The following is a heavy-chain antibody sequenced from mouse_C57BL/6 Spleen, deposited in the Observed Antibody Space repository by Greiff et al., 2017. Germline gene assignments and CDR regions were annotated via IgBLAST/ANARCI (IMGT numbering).Heavy chain of an antibody. Sequence: QVQLKQPGAELVRPGSSVKLSCKASGYTFTSYWMHWVKQRPIQGLEWIGNIDPSDSETHYNQKFKDKATLTVDNSSSTAYMQLSSLTSEDSAVYYCARSGYPAWFAYWGQGTLVTVSA. J-gene: IGHJ3*01. V-gene: IGHV1-52*01. D-gene: IGHD2-2*01. CDR1: GYTFTSYW. CDR2: IDPSDSET. CDR3: ARSGYPAWFAY.